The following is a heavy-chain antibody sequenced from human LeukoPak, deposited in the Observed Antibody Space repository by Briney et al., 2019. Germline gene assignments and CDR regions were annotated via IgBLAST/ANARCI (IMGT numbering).Heavy chain of an antibody. Sequence: ASVKVSCKASGGTFSSYAISWVRQAPGQGLEWMGGIIPIFGTANYAQKFQGRVTITADESTSTAYMELSSLRSEDTAVYYCASLNPIVVVPAARYNWFDPWGQGTLVTVSS. D-gene: IGHD2-2*01. CDR2: IIPIFGTA. CDR1: GGTFSSYA. V-gene: IGHV1-69*13. CDR3: ASLNPIVVVPAARYNWFDP. J-gene: IGHJ5*02.